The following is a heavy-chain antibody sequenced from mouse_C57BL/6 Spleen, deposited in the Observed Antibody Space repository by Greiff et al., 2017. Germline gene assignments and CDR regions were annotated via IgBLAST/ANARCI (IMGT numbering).Heavy chain of an antibody. J-gene: IGHJ2*01. D-gene: IGHD2-4*01. Sequence: EVQLVESGGGLVKPGGSLKLSCAASGFTFSDYGMHWVRQAPEKGLEWVAYISSGSSTIYYADTVKGRFTISRDNAKNTLFLQMTSLRSEDTAMYYCARRDYDYDGYYFDDWGQGTTLTVSS. CDR3: ARRDYDYDGYYFDD. CDR1: GFTFSDYG. V-gene: IGHV5-17*01. CDR2: ISSGSSTI.